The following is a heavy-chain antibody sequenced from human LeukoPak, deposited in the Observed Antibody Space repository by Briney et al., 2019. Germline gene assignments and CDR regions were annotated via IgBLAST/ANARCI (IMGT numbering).Heavy chain of an antibody. Sequence: ASVKVSCKASGGTFSSYVFSWVRQAPGQGLEWMGIIYPGDSDTRYSPSFQGQVTISADKSISTAYLQWSSLKASDTAMYYCARLAPVTGGGYWGQGTLVTVSS. CDR3: ARLAPVTGGGY. J-gene: IGHJ4*02. CDR2: IYPGDSDT. V-gene: IGHV5-51*01. D-gene: IGHD4-17*01. CDR1: GGTFSSYV.